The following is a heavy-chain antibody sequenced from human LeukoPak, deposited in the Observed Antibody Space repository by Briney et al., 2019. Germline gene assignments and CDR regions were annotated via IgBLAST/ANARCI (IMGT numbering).Heavy chain of an antibody. CDR1: GGSISSGSYY. D-gene: IGHD6-13*01. J-gene: IGHJ4*02. Sequence: SETLSLTCTVSGGSISSGSYYWGWIRQPPGKGLEWIGSIYYSGSTYYNPSLKSRVTISVDTSKNQFSLKLSSVTAADTAVYYCARLPKPGIAFSPIWGQGTLVTVSS. CDR2: IYYSGST. V-gene: IGHV4-39*01. CDR3: ARLPKPGIAFSPI.